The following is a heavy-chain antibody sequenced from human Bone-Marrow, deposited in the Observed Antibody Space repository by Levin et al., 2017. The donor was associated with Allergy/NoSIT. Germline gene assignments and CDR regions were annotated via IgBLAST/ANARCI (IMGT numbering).Heavy chain of an antibody. D-gene: IGHD3-16*02. Sequence: PSETLSLTCTVSGGSISSGDYYWSWIRQPPGKGLEWIGYIYYSGSTYYNPSLKSRVTISVDTSKNQFSLKLSSVTAADTAVYYCARVFYDYVWGSYRYSGAFDYWGQGTLVTVSS. J-gene: IGHJ4*02. V-gene: IGHV4-30-4*01. CDR3: ARVFYDYVWGSYRYSGAFDY. CDR2: IYYSGST. CDR1: GGSISSGDYY.